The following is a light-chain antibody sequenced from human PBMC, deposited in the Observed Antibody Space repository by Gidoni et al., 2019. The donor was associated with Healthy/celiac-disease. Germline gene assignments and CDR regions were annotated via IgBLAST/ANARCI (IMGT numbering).Light chain of an antibody. V-gene: IGKV3-20*01. CDR2: GAS. CDR1: QSVSSSY. J-gene: IGKJ5*01. Sequence: ELVLTQSPGTLSLSPGERATLSCRASQSVSSSYLAWYQQKPGQAPRLLIYGASSRATGIPDRFSGSGSGTDFTLTISRLEPEDFAVYYCQQYGSSITCGQGTRLEIK. CDR3: QQYGSSIT.